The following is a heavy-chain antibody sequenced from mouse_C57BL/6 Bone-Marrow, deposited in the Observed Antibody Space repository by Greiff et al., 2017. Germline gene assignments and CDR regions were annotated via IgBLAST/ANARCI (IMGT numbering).Heavy chain of an antibody. CDR3: AIGVYYDYDDYAMGY. V-gene: IGHV1-74*01. J-gene: IGHJ4*01. CDR1: GYTFTSYW. Sequence: VQLQQPGAELVKPGASVKVSCKASGYTFTSYWMHWVKQRPGQGLEWIGRIHPSDSDTNYNQKFKGKATLTVDKSSSTAYMQLSSLTSEDSAVYYCAIGVYYDYDDYAMGYWGQGTSVTVSS. D-gene: IGHD2-4*01. CDR2: IHPSDSDT.